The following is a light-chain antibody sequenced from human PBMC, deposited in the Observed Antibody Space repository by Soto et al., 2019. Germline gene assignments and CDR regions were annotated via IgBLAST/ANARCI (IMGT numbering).Light chain of an antibody. V-gene: IGLV2-14*03. J-gene: IGLJ2*01. CDR3: SSFTSSSTYVI. CDR2: EVS. Sequence: QSALTQPASVSGSPGQSITISCTGTSSDVGGYKYVSWYQQHPGKAPKLMIYEVSNRPSGVSNRFSGSKSGNTASLTISGLQADDEAEYYCSSFTSSSTYVIFGGGTKLTVL. CDR1: SSDVGGYKY.